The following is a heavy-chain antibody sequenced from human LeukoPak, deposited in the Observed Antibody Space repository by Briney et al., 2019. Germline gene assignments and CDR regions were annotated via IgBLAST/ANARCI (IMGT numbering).Heavy chain of an antibody. CDR3: ARDFRIGDAFDI. CDR2: ISSSSSYI. V-gene: IGHV3-21*01. D-gene: IGHD2-15*01. J-gene: IGHJ3*02. CDR1: GFTFSSYS. Sequence: PGGSLRLSCAASGFTFSSYSMNWVRQAPGKGLEWVSSISSSSSYIYYADSVKGRFTISRDNAKNSLYLQMNSLRAEDTAVYYCARDFRIGDAFDIWGQGTMVTVS.